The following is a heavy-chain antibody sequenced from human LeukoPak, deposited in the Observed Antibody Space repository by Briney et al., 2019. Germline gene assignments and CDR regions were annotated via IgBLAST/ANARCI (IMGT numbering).Heavy chain of an antibody. V-gene: IGHV3-66*01. CDR1: GFTVSSNY. Sequence: GGSLRLSCAASGFTVSSNYMSWVRQAPGKGLEWVSVIYSGGSTYYADSVKGRFTISRDNSKNTLYLQMNSLRAEDTAVYYCARGGNVLLWFGELSHLDYWGQGTLVTVSS. CDR3: ARGGNVLLWFGELSHLDY. J-gene: IGHJ4*02. CDR2: IYSGGST. D-gene: IGHD3-10*01.